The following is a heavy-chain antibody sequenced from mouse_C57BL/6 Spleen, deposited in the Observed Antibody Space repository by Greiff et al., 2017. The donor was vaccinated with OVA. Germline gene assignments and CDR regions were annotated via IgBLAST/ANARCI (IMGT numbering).Heavy chain of an antibody. CDR1: YTFTDYYM. Sequence: VQLQQSGPELVKPGASVKMSCKASGYTFTDYYMHWVKQKPGKGLEWIGEIYPGSGNTYYNEKFKGKATLTADTSSSTAYMQLSSLTSEDSAVYFWDGAMDYWGQGTSVTVSS. CDR2: YPGSGNTY. J-gene: IGHJ4*01. CDR3: GAMDY. V-gene: IGHV1-83*01.